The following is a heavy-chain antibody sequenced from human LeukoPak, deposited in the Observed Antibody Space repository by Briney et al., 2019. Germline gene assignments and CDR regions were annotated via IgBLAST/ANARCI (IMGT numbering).Heavy chain of an antibody. D-gene: IGHD6-13*01. CDR1: GFTFDDYG. Sequence: GGSLRLSCAASGFTFDDYGMSWVRQAPGKGLEWVSGIHWNGGSTGYADSVKGRFTISRDNAKNSLYLQMNSLRAEDTALYYCARGVAAAALFDYWGQGTLVTVSS. J-gene: IGHJ4*02. V-gene: IGHV3-20*04. CDR3: ARGVAAAALFDY. CDR2: IHWNGGST.